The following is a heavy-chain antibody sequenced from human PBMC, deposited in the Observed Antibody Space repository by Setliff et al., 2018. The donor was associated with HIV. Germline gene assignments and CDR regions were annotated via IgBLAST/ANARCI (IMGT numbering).Heavy chain of an antibody. CDR2: ISGSGTST. V-gene: IGHV3-23*01. Sequence: TGGSLRLSCAATGFTFSSYAMSWVRQAPGKGLEWVSVISGSGTSTYYADSVKGRFAISRDNSKNTLYLQMNSLRAEDTAVYYCAKIFGVVIRSFDYWGQGTLVTVSS. D-gene: IGHD3-3*01. J-gene: IGHJ4*02. CDR3: AKIFGVVIRSFDY. CDR1: GFTFSSYA.